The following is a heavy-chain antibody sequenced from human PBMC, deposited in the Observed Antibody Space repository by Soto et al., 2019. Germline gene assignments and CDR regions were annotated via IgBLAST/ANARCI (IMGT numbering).Heavy chain of an antibody. CDR2: ISYDGSNQ. Sequence: GGSLRLSCAASGFTFNIYGMHWVRQAPDKGLEWVALISYDGSNQYYADSVKGRFTISRDNSKNTLFLQMNSLRADDTAVYYCAKDQASGQGSFDSWGQGTLVTLSS. CDR3: AKDQASGQGSFDS. J-gene: IGHJ5*01. CDR1: GFTFNIYG. V-gene: IGHV3-30*18.